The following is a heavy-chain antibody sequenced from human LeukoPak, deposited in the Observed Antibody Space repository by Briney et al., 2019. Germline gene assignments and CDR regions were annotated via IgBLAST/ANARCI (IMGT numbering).Heavy chain of an antibody. CDR1: GGSISSSSYY. D-gene: IGHD3-9*01. V-gene: IGHV4-39*01. CDR3: ARQDILTGYGYFDY. CDR2: IYYSGST. Sequence: SETLSLTCTVSGGSISSSSYYWGWIRQPPGKGLEWIGSIYYSGSTYCNPSLKSRVTISVDTSKNQFSLKLSSVTAADTAVYYCARQDILTGYGYFDYWGQGTLVTVSS. J-gene: IGHJ4*02.